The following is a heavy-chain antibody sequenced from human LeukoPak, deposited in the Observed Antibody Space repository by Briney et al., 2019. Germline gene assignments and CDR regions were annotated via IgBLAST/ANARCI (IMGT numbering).Heavy chain of an antibody. CDR3: ARGGSREIVAPGYGMDV. J-gene: IGHJ6*02. D-gene: IGHD3-22*01. Sequence: SETLSLTCTVSGGSIRSSYYYWGWIRQPPGKGLEWIGYIYYSGSTYYNPSLKSRVTISVDTSKNQFSLKLSSVTAADTAVYYCARGGSREIVAPGYGMDVWGQGTTVTVSS. CDR1: GGSIRSSYYY. CDR2: IYYSGST. V-gene: IGHV4-31*03.